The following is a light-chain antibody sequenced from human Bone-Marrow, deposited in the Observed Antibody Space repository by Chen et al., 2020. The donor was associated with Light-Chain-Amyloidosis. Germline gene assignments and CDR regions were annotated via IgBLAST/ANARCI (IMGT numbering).Light chain of an antibody. J-gene: IGLJ3*02. CDR2: DDS. V-gene: IGLV3-21*02. CDR3: QVWDRSSDRPV. Sequence: SYVLTRPSSVSVAPGQTATIACGGNNTGSTNVHWYQQTPGQSPLLVVDDDSDRPSGIPERLSGSNSGNTGTLTISRLEGGDEADYYSQVWDRSSDRPVFGGGTKLTVL. CDR1: NTGSTN.